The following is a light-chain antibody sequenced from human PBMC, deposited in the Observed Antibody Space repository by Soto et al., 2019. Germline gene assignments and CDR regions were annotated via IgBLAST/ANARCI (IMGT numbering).Light chain of an antibody. V-gene: IGKV3-15*01. CDR1: QSVSSS. CDR2: GVS. CDR3: QQYNKWPPIT. J-gene: IGKJ5*01. Sequence: EIVLTQSPATLSVSPGETATLSCRASQSVSSSLAWYQQTPGRAPRLLIYGVSNRATDIPTRFSGSGSGTEFTLTISSLQSGDFVVYYCQQYNKWPPITFGQGTRLEIK.